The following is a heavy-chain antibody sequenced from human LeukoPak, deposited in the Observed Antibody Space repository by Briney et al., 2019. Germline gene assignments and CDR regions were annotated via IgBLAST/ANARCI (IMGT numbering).Heavy chain of an antibody. J-gene: IGHJ6*03. CDR3: ASGIAAEPQRVYYYYYMDV. Sequence: SETVSLTCTVSGGSISSYYWSWIRQPPGKGLEWIGYIYYSGSTNYNPSLKSRVTISVDTSKNQFSLKLSSVTAADTAVYYCASGIAAEPQRVYYYYYMDVWGKGTTVTVSS. V-gene: IGHV4-59*01. CDR2: IYYSGST. D-gene: IGHD6-13*01. CDR1: GGSISSYY.